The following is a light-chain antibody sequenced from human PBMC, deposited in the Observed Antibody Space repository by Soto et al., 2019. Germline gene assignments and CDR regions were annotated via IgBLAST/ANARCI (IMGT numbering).Light chain of an antibody. CDR1: QGVSSY. Sequence: IVLTQSPATLPLSPGERAPLSCRASQGVSSYLAWYQQKPGQAPRLLIYDASNRATGIPARFSGSGPGTDFTLTISSLEPEDFAVYYCQQRSNWPITFGQGTRLEI. J-gene: IGKJ5*01. CDR3: QQRSNWPIT. CDR2: DAS. V-gene: IGKV3D-11*01.